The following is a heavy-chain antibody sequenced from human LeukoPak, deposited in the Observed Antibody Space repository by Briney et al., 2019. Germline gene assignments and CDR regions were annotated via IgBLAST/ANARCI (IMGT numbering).Heavy chain of an antibody. CDR2: IYYSGTT. D-gene: IGHD3-22*01. CDR1: GGSISSYY. Sequence: SETLSLTCTVSGGSISSYYWSWIRQPPGKGLEWIGYIYYSGTTNYNPSLKSRVTISVDTSKNQFSLKLSSVTAADTAVYYCARDWGLHYYDSSGYYYYDAFDIWGQGTMVTVSS. J-gene: IGHJ3*02. CDR3: ARDWGLHYYDSSGYYYYDAFDI. V-gene: IGHV4-59*12.